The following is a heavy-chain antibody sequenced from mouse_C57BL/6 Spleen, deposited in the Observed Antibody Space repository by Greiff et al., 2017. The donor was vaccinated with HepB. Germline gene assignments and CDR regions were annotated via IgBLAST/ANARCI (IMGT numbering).Heavy chain of an antibody. D-gene: IGHD1-1*01. J-gene: IGHJ3*01. CDR2: IHPNSGST. CDR3: ARGADYYGRSFGFAY. Sequence: VQLQQPGAELVKPGASVKLSCKASGYTFTSYWMHWVKQRPGQGLEWIGMIHPNSGSTNYNEKFKSKATLTVDKSSSTAYMQLSSLTSEDSAVYYCARGADYYGRSFGFAYWGQGTLVTVSA. V-gene: IGHV1-64*01. CDR1: GYTFTSYW.